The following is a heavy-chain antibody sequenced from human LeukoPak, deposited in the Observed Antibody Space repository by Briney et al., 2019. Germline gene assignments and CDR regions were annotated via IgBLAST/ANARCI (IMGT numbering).Heavy chain of an antibody. V-gene: IGHV3-23*01. D-gene: IGHD3-22*01. CDR3: AKGDYYDSSDLDY. J-gene: IGHJ4*02. CDR1: GFTFSSYS. CDR2: ISGSGGST. Sequence: GGSLRLSCVASGFTFSSYSMKWVRQAPGKGLEWVSAISGSGGSTYYADSVKGRFTISRDNSKNTLYLQMNSLRAEDTAVYYCAKGDYYDSSDLDYWGQGTLVTVSS.